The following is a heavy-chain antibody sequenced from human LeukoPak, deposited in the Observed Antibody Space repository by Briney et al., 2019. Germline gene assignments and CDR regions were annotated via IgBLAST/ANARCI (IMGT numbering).Heavy chain of an antibody. CDR2: MRQDGGEI. CDR1: GFTFSGYW. Sequence: GGSLRLSCAASGFTFSGYWMSWVRQAPGKGLEWVANMRQDGGEIYYVDSVKGRFTISRDNAKNSLYLQMNSLRAEDTAVYYCAELGITMIGGVWGKGTTVTISS. J-gene: IGHJ6*04. D-gene: IGHD3-10*02. CDR3: AELGITMIGGV. V-gene: IGHV3-7*01.